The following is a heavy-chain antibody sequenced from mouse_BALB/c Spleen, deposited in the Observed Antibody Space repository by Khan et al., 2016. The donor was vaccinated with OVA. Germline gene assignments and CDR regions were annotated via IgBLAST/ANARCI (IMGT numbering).Heavy chain of an antibody. D-gene: IGHD2-1*01. Sequence: EVQLQESGPELMKPGASVKISCKASGYSFTSYYIHWMKQSHGKSLEWIGCIDPFNGGTSYNQKFKGKATLTVDKSSSTAYMHLSSLTSEDSAVXYCVRYGTDYWGQGTTLTVSS. CDR2: IDPFNGGT. V-gene: IGHV1S135*01. CDR1: GYSFTSYY. CDR3: VRYGTDY. J-gene: IGHJ2*01.